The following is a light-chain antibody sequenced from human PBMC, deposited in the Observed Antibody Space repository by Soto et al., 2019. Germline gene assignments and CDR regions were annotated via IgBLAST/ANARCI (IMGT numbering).Light chain of an antibody. V-gene: IGLV2-8*01. CDR3: CSYAGSYTFV. CDR1: SSDVGAYKY. J-gene: IGLJ1*01. CDR2: EVS. Sequence: QSVLTQPPSASGSPGQSVTISCTGTSSDVGAYKYVSWYQHHPGKAPKLMIYEVSKRPSGDTDRFSGSKSANTASLTVSGLQAEDEADYYCCSYAGSYTFVFGPGTKLPVL.